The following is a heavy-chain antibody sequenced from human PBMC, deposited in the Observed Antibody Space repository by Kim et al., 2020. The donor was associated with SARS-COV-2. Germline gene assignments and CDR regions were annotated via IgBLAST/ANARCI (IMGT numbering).Heavy chain of an antibody. J-gene: IGHJ4*02. V-gene: IGHV4-34*01. CDR2: INHSGST. D-gene: IGHD6-6*01. CDR1: GGSFSGYY. Sequence: SETLSLTCAVYGGSFSGYYWSWIRQPPGKGLEWIGEINHSGSTKHNPSLKSRVTISVDTLKKQVSLKLSSVTAADTALYYCARGSSDGIAARPPFDYWGQGTLVTVSS. CDR3: ARGSSDGIAARPPFDY.